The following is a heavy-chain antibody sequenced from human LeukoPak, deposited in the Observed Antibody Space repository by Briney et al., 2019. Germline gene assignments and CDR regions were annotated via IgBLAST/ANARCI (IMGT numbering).Heavy chain of an antibody. CDR3: ARDRLEAVAGDDYFDY. Sequence: SETLSLTCTVSGGSISGYYWSWSRQPPGKGVEWIGNLYYMRGAWYKSSLKSRVTTSVDTSRNEFSLKLSSVTAADTAVYYCARDRLEAVAGDDYFDYWGQGTLVTVSS. CDR1: GGSISGYY. V-gene: IGHV4-59*01. J-gene: IGHJ4*02. CDR2: LYYMRGA. D-gene: IGHD6-19*01.